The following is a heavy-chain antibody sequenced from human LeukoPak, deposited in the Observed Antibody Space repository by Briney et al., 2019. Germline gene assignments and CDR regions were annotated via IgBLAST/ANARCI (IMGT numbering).Heavy chain of an antibody. J-gene: IGHJ6*03. CDR1: GGTFSSYA. Sequence: SVKVSCKASGGTFSSYAISWVRQAPGQGLEWMGGIIPIFGTANYAQKFQGRVTITADESTSTAYMELSSLRSEDTAVYYCARGTVVVTAIPGYYYMDVWGKGTTVTISS. V-gene: IGHV1-69*13. D-gene: IGHD2-21*02. CDR2: IIPIFGTA. CDR3: ARGTVVVTAIPGYYYMDV.